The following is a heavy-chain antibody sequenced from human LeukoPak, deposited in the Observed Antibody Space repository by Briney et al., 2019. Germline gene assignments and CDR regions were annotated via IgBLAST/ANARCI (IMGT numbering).Heavy chain of an antibody. CDR1: GYTFISYY. Sequence: ASVKVSCKASGYTFISYYMHWVRQAPGQGLEWMGIINPSGGSTSYAQKFQGGVTMTRDMSTSTVYMELSSLRSEDTAVYYCARGKGAGSGSYLDYWGQGTLVTVSS. CDR3: ARGKGAGSGSYLDY. J-gene: IGHJ4*02. CDR2: INPSGGST. V-gene: IGHV1-46*01. D-gene: IGHD3-10*01.